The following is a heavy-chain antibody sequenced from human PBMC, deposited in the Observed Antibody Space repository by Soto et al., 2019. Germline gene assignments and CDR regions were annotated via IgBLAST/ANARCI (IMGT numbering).Heavy chain of an antibody. V-gene: IGHV4-31*03. CDR1: GGSISSGGWY. Sequence: SETLSLTCTVSGGSISSGGWYWSWIRQHPGKGLKWIGYIYYSGSTYYNPSLQSRVTISVETSKNQFSLKLSSVTAADTAVYYCASYVWGSYRSIDYWGQGALVTVSS. CDR3: ASYVWGSYRSIDY. J-gene: IGHJ4*02. D-gene: IGHD3-16*02. CDR2: IYYSGST.